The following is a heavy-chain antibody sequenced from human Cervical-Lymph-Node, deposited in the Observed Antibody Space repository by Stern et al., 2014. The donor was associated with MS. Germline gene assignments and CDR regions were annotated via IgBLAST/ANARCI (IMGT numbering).Heavy chain of an antibody. J-gene: IGHJ4*02. V-gene: IGHV5-51*01. CDR3: ARLPFGIAAAGEIDY. D-gene: IGHD6-13*01. Sequence: EVHLVESGAEVKKPGESLKISCKGSGYSFTSYWIGWVRQMPGKGLEWMGIIYPGDSDTRYSPSFQGQVTISADKSISTAYLQWSSLKASDTAMYYCARLPFGIAAAGEIDYWGQGTLVTVSS. CDR1: GYSFTSYW. CDR2: IYPGDSDT.